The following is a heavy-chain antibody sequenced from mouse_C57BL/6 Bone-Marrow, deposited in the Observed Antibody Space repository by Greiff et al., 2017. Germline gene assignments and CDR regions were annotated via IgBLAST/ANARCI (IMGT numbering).Heavy chain of an antibody. CDR2: IYLGNGYT. D-gene: IGHD3-3*01. Sequence: EVQLQQSGAELVRPGSSVKMSCKTSGYTFTSYGINWVKQRPGQGLEWIGYIYLGNGYTEYNEKFKGKATLTSDTSSSTAYMQLSSLTSEDSAIYVCASLGAYWGQGTLVTVSA. CDR1: GYTFTSYG. J-gene: IGHJ3*01. CDR3: ASLGAY. V-gene: IGHV1-58*01.